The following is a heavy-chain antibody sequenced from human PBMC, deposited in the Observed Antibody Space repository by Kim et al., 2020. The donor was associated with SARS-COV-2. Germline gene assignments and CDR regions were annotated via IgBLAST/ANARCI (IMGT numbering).Heavy chain of an antibody. Sequence: GGSLRLSCAASGFTVSAYPMAWVRQAPGKGLEWVSTISDSGETYYADSVMDRFTISRDNSKNTLYLQMNSLRAEDTALYHCAKDPRCTWRPHDYWGPGTL. V-gene: IGHV3-23*01. CDR3: AKDPRCTWRPHDY. J-gene: IGHJ4*02. D-gene: IGHD5-12*01. CDR1: GFTVSAYP. CDR2: ISDSGET.